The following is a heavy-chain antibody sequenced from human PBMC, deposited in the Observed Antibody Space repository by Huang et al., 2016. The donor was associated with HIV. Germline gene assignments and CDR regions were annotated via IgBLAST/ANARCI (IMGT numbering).Heavy chain of an antibody. CDR1: GFTFSSYG. V-gene: IGHV3-30*18. CDR2: VSYDGSTK. D-gene: IGHD5-12*01. J-gene: IGHJ5*02. Sequence: QVQLVESGGGVVQPGRSLRLSCAASGFTFSSYGMAWVRQAPGEGLEWLAVVSYDGSTKYYADSVKGRFTISRDNAKNALYLQMNSLRAEDTAVYYCVKDFLELATILSSWGQGTLVTVSS. CDR3: VKDFLELATILSS.